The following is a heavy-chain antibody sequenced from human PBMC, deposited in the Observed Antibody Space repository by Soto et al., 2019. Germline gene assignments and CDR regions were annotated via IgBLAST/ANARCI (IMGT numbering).Heavy chain of an antibody. J-gene: IGHJ5*02. CDR2: IHYIGST. V-gene: IGHV4-59*01. CDR1: GGSISSSF. Sequence: SETLSLTCTVSGGSISSSFWSWIRQPPGRGLEWIGYIHYIGSTNYNPSLKSRVTISVDTSKNHFSLKLSSVTAADTAVYYCARAALVGATSWFDPWGQGTLVTVSS. CDR3: ARAALVGATSWFDP. D-gene: IGHD1-26*01.